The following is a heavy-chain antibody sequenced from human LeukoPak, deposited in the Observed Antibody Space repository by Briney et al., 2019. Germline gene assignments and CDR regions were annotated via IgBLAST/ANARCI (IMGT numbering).Heavy chain of an antibody. CDR2: ISGDGGRRGSTTT. CDR3: ARDQVEGRFGELFGY. J-gene: IGHJ4*02. V-gene: IGHV3-23*01. CDR1: GFTFSSHA. Sequence: GGSLRLSCAASGFTFSSHAMSWVRQAPGKGLEWVSAISGDGGRRGSTTTYYADSVKGRFTISRDNAKNSLYLQMNSLRAEDTAVYYCARDQVEGRFGELFGYWGQGTLVTVSS. D-gene: IGHD3-10*01.